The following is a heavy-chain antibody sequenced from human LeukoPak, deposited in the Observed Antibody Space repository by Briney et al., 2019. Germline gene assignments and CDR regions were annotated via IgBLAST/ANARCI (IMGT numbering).Heavy chain of an antibody. CDR3: ARYYGSGSYDLPYYYDGMDV. D-gene: IGHD3-10*01. CDR1: GGSISSYY. V-gene: IGHV4-59*01. CDR2: IFYSGST. J-gene: IGHJ6*02. Sequence: PSETLSLTCTVSGGSISSYYWSWIRQPPGKALEWIGYIFYSGSTNHNPSLKSRVTISVDTSKNQFSLKLSAVTAAVTAVYYCARYYGSGSYDLPYYYDGMDVWGQGITVTVSS.